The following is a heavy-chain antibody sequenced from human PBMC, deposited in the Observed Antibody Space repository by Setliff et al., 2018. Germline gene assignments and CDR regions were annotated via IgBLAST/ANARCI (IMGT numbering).Heavy chain of an antibody. D-gene: IGHD4-17*01. CDR3: ARLTTLTTWFELGAFDI. V-gene: IGHV4-39*02. J-gene: IGHJ3*02. CDR2: MYSSGST. Sequence: SETLSLTCTVSGGPINSDRYYWGWIRQPPGKGLEWIGSMYSSGSTYYNPSLKSRVTISVDTSKNLFSLKLSSVTAADTAVYYCARLTTLTTWFELGAFDIWGQGTMVTVSS. CDR1: GGPINSDRYY.